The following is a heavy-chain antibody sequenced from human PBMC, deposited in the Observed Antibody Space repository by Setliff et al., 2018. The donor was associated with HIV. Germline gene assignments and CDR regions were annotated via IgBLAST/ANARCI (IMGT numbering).Heavy chain of an antibody. V-gene: IGHV4-61*09. CDR2: IYSSVGT. CDR3: AGGGQWRPDY. Sequence: SETLSLTCSVSDASISVGTYYWSWIRQPAGKGLEWLGYIYSSVGTNYNPSLEGRISMSIDTSKRQFSLQLTSVTAADTAMYFCAGGGQWRPDYWGLGTLVTVSS. D-gene: IGHD6-19*01. CDR1: DASISVGTYY. J-gene: IGHJ4*02.